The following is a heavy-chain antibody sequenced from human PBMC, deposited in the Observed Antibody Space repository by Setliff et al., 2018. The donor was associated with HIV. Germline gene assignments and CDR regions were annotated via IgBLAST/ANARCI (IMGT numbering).Heavy chain of an antibody. CDR1: GGSISTYY. CDR3: ARGGYRDGYDY. CDR2: IYYSGST. J-gene: IGHJ4*02. D-gene: IGHD5-18*01. Sequence: SETLSLTCTVSGGSISTYYWTWIRRPPGKGLEWIGYIYYSGSTDYNPSLESRVTISVDTSKNQLSLKLRSVAAADTAVYYCARGGYRDGYDYWGQGTLVTVSS. V-gene: IGHV4-59*01.